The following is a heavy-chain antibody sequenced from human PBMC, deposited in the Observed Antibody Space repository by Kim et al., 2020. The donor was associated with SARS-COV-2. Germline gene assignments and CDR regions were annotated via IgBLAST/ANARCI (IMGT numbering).Heavy chain of an antibody. J-gene: IGHJ4*02. CDR1: GFTFSSYA. V-gene: IGHV3-64D*06. CDR3: VKDDSSSWSVFDY. CDR2: ISSNGGST. Sequence: GGSLRLSCSASGFTFSSYAMHWVRQAPGKGLEYVSAISSNGGSTYYADSVKGRFTISRDNSKNTLYLQMSSLRAEDTAVYYCVKDDSSSWSVFDYWGQGTLVTVSS. D-gene: IGHD6-13*01.